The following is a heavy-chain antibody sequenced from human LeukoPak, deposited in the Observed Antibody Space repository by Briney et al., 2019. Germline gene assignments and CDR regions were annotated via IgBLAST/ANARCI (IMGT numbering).Heavy chain of an antibody. D-gene: IGHD6-13*01. CDR2: TYYRSKWYN. CDR3: AREDLYSSSWYGYFDY. CDR1: GDSVSSNSAA. J-gene: IGHJ4*02. V-gene: IGHV6-1*01. Sequence: SQTLSLTCAISGDSVSSNSAAWNWIRQSPSRGLEWLVRTYYRSKWYNDYAVSVKSRITITPDTSKNQFPLQLNSVTPEDTAVYYCAREDLYSSSWYGYFDYWGQGTLVTVSS.